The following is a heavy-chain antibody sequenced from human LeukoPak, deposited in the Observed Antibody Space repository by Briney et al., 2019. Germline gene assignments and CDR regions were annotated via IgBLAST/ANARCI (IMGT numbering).Heavy chain of an antibody. D-gene: IGHD3-10*01. J-gene: IGHJ5*02. CDR3: ARDSYQDYYGRFDP. Sequence: GGSLRLSCAASGFSFSNHGMHWVRQAPGKSLEWVAVIWDDGNNKRYANSVNGRFTISRDNSENTLYLQMNGLTAEDTAMYYCARDSYQDYYGRFDPWGQGTLVIVSS. CDR2: IWDDGNNK. V-gene: IGHV3-33*01. CDR1: GFSFSNHG.